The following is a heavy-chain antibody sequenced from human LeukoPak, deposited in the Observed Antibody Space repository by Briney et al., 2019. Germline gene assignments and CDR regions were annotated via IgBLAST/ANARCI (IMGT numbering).Heavy chain of an antibody. Sequence: GGSLRLSCAASGFTFSDYHMSWIRQAPGKGLEWVSYISSSGSTIYYADSVKGRFTISRDNAKNSLYLQMNSLRAEDTAVYYCARVGYYDFWSGYPTPAFDIWGQGTMVTVSS. V-gene: IGHV3-11*01. CDR1: GFTFSDYH. CDR3: ARVGYYDFWSGYPTPAFDI. CDR2: ISSSGSTI. J-gene: IGHJ3*02. D-gene: IGHD3-3*01.